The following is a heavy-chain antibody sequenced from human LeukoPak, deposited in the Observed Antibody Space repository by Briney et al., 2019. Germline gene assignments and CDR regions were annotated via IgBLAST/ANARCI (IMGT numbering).Heavy chain of an antibody. Sequence: ASVKVSCKASGYGFSDYYMHWVRQAPGQGLQWMGWINPNSGDTNYAQKFQGRVTMTRDTSISTAYMELSRLRSDDTAVYYCAPSAAEFYFDYWGQGTLVTVSS. CDR2: INPNSGDT. CDR3: APSAAEFYFDY. V-gene: IGHV1-2*02. D-gene: IGHD6-13*01. J-gene: IGHJ4*02. CDR1: GYGFSDYY.